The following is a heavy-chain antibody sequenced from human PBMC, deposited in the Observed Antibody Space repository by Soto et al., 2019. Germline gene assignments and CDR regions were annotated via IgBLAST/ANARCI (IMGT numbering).Heavy chain of an antibody. Sequence: ASVKVSFKASGYTFTGYYMHWVRQAPGQGLEWMGWINPNSGGTNYAQKFQGWVTMTRDTSISTAYMELSRLRSDDTAVYYCARDLGVVVVAATPGFDYWGQGTLVTVSS. CDR2: INPNSGGT. D-gene: IGHD2-15*01. J-gene: IGHJ4*02. V-gene: IGHV1-2*04. CDR1: GYTFTGYY. CDR3: ARDLGVVVVAATPGFDY.